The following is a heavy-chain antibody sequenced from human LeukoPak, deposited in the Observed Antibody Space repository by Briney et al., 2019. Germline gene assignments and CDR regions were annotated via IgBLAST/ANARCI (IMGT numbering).Heavy chain of an antibody. CDR2: ISTDGSST. Sequence: GGALRLSCAASGFTFSTYWMHWVRQAPGKGLVWVSRISTDGSSTTYADSVKGRFTISRGNAKNTLYLQMNSLRAEDTAVYYCVRPPGDDYGGEIDYWGQGALVTVSS. D-gene: IGHD4-23*01. J-gene: IGHJ4*02. CDR1: GFTFSTYW. V-gene: IGHV3-74*01. CDR3: VRPPGDDYGGEIDY.